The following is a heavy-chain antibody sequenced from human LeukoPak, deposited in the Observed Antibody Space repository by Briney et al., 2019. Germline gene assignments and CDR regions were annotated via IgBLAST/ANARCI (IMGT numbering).Heavy chain of an antibody. CDR2: IYYSGST. J-gene: IGHJ4*02. CDR1: GGSISSSSYY. CDR3: ARDARNYFDY. V-gene: IGHV4-61*01. Sequence: SETLSLTCTVSGGSISSSSYYWGWIRQPPGKGLEWIGYIYYSGSTNYNSSLKSRVTISVDTSKNQFSLKLSSVTAADTAVYYCARDARNYFDYWGQGTLVTVSS.